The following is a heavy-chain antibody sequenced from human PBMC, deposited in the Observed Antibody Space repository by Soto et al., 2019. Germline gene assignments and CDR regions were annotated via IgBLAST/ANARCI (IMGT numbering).Heavy chain of an antibody. D-gene: IGHD4-17*01. Sequence: QVQLVESGGGVVQPGRSLRLSCAASGFTFSSSGMHWVRQAPGKGLEWVAVIWYDGSNKYYADSVKGRFTISRDNSKNTLDLQMNSLRAEDTAVYYCARPYGDYPGDREGACDIWGQGTMVTVSS. CDR2: IWYDGSNK. CDR1: GFTFSSSG. CDR3: ARPYGDYPGDREGACDI. J-gene: IGHJ3*02. V-gene: IGHV3-33*01.